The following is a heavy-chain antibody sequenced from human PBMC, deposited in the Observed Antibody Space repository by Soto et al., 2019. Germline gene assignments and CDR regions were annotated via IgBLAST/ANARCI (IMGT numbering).Heavy chain of an antibody. CDR1: GYSFSSYY. J-gene: IGHJ4*02. Sequence: QVQLVQSGAEVKKPGASVKVSCKASGYSFSSYYMHWVRRAPGQGLEWMGIINPSGGSTSYAQKFQGRVTMTRDTSTSTVYMEVSSLRSEDTAVYYCARSRPTYYYDSSGYYAFDYWGQGTLVTVSS. CDR2: INPSGGST. V-gene: IGHV1-46*01. CDR3: ARSRPTYYYDSSGYYAFDY. D-gene: IGHD3-22*01.